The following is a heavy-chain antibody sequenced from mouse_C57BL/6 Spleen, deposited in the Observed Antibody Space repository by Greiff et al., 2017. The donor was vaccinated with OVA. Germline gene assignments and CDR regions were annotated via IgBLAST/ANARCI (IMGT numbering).Heavy chain of an antibody. CDR1: GYAFSSYW. D-gene: IGHD2-4*01. V-gene: IGHV1-80*01. Sequence: VQLQQSGAELVKPGASVKISCKASGYAFSSYWMNWVKQRPGKGLEWIGQIYPGDGDTNYNGKFKGKATLTADKSSSTAYMQLSSLTSEDSAVYFCARKDDYVYFDYWGQGTTLTVSS. CDR3: ARKDDYVYFDY. J-gene: IGHJ2*01. CDR2: IYPGDGDT.